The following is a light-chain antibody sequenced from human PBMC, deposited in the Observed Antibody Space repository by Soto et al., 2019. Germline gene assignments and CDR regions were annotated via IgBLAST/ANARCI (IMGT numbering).Light chain of an antibody. Sequence: DIQLTQSPSFLSASVGDRVTITCRASQGISSYLARYQQKPGKAPNLLIYTASTLHSEVPSRFSGSGSGTEFTLTISRLQPEDLAAYYFYQLNGYTLPFGGGTKVEIK. V-gene: IGKV1-9*01. J-gene: IGKJ4*01. CDR2: TAS. CDR1: QGISSY. CDR3: YQLNGYTLP.